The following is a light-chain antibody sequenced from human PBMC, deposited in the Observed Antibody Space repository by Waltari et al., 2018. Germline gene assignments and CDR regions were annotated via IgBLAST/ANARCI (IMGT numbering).Light chain of an antibody. CDR1: QSVSSSY. Sequence: EIVLTQSPGTLSLSPGERATLSCRASQSVSSSYLAWYQQKPGQAPRLLIYGASSRATGIPDRFSGSRSGTDFTLTISRLEPEDFAVYYCQQYGSSLPFGGGTKVEIK. J-gene: IGKJ4*01. V-gene: IGKV3-20*01. CDR2: GAS. CDR3: QQYGSSLP.